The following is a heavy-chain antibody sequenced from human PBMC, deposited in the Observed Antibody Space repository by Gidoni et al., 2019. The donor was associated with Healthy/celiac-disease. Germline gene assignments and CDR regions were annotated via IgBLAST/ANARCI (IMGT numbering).Heavy chain of an antibody. J-gene: IGHJ1*01. CDR1: GYTFTGYY. D-gene: IGHD6-13*01. CDR2: INPNSGGT. V-gene: IGHV1-2*02. CDR3: ARVAAAGTRSEYFQH. Sequence: QVQLVQSGAEVKKPGASVKVSCKASGYTFTGYYMHWVRQAPGQGLEWMGWINPNSGGTNYAQKFQGRVTMTRDTSISTAYMELSRLRSDDTAVYYCARVAAAGTRSEYFQHWGQGTLVTVSS.